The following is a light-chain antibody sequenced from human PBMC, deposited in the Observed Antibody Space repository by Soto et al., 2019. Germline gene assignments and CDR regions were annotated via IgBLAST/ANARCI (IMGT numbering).Light chain of an antibody. CDR2: DVS. Sequence: DIQMTQSPSTLSASVGDRVTITCRASQSISNWLAWYQQKPGKAPTLLIYDVSRLESGVPSRFSGSGSGTEFTLTINSLQPEDFAVYYCQQYRMSPNTFGQGTRLEI. J-gene: IGKJ5*01. CDR3: QQYRMSPNT. CDR1: QSISNW. V-gene: IGKV1-5*01.